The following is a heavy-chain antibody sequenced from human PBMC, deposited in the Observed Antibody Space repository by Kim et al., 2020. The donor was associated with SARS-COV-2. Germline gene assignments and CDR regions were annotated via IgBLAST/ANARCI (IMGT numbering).Heavy chain of an antibody. Sequence: GGSLRLSCAASGFSVSSVYMSWVRQTPEKGLEWVSVIKNDGSTYYGDSVKGRFTVSRDNAKNIVYLQMDRLTAEDTALYHCARGWGLTMVRGLNNAFDMWRQGTVVTVSS. D-gene: IGHD3-10*01. CDR3: ARGWGLTMVRGLNNAFDM. V-gene: IGHV3-53*01. CDR1: GFSVSSVY. CDR2: IKNDGST. J-gene: IGHJ3*02.